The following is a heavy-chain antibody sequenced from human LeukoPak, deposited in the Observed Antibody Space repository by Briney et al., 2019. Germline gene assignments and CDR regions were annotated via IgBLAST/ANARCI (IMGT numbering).Heavy chain of an antibody. CDR1: GFTFSSYS. J-gene: IGHJ4*02. Sequence: GGSLRLSCAASGFTFSSYSMNWVRQAPGKGLEWVSYISSSSTIYYADSVKGRFTISRDNAKNSLFLQMNSLRAEDTAVYYCATGVEIVRYDYWGQGTLVTVSS. D-gene: IGHD3-16*02. CDR3: ATGVEIVRYDY. V-gene: IGHV3-48*04. CDR2: ISSSSTI.